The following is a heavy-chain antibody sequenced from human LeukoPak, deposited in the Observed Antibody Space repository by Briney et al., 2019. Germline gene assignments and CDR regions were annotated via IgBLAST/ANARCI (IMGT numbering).Heavy chain of an antibody. D-gene: IGHD3-10*01. CDR3: ARGPFRLWFGELYALGFDY. CDR1: GFTFSSYW. V-gene: IGHV3-7*03. Sequence: GGSLRLSCAASGFTFSSYWMNWVRQAPGKGLEWVANIKQDGSEKYYVDSVKGRFTISRDNAKNSLYLQMNSLRAEDTAVYYCARGPFRLWFGELYALGFDYWGQGTLVTVSS. J-gene: IGHJ4*02. CDR2: IKQDGSEK.